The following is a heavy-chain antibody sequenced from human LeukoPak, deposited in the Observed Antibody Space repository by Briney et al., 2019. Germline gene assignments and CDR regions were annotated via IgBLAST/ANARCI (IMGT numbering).Heavy chain of an antibody. CDR3: VRSAYGGEQADY. J-gene: IGHJ4*02. D-gene: IGHD4-23*01. CDR1: GFTFNIYW. V-gene: IGHV3-74*01. CDR2: VNSDGSGT. Sequence: GGSLRLSCAASGFTFNIYWMHWVRPAPGKGLVWVTRVNSDGSGTRYADSVKGQFTISRDNAKNTLYLQMHSLRAEDTAVYYCVRSAYGGEQADYWGQGTLVTVSS.